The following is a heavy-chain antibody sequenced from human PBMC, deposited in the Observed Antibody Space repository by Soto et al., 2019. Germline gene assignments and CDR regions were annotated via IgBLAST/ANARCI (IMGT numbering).Heavy chain of an antibody. J-gene: IGHJ4*02. V-gene: IGHV1-18*01. CDR1: GYTFTSYG. CDR3: ARDPNVDTAMVSAY. D-gene: IGHD5-18*01. Sequence: QVQLVQSGAEVKKPGASVKVSCKASGYTFTSYGISWVRQAPGQGLEWMGWISAYNGNTNYAQKLQGRVTMTTDTSKSTADMERRRLRSDDTAGYYCARDPNVDTAMVSAYWGQGSLVTVSS. CDR2: ISAYNGNT.